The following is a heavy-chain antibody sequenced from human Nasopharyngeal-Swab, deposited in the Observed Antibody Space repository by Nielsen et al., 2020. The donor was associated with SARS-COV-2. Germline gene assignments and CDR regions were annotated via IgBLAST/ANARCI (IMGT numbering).Heavy chain of an antibody. J-gene: IGHJ5*02. CDR2: VYYSGTA. Sequence: SETLSLTCSVFGDSIRKDKYYWGWVRQAPGQGRECIGTVYYSGTAYHNPSLKRRVAISVDASKSHLSLSLSSVTATDTAVYYCARTFYSWYVDVWGPGTQVTVSS. CDR3: ARTFYSWYVDV. V-gene: IGHV4-39*02. CDR1: GDSIRKDKYY. D-gene: IGHD6-13*01.